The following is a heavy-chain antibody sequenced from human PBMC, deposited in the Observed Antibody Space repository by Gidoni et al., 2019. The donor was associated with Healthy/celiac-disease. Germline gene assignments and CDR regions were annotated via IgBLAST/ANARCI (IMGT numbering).Heavy chain of an antibody. V-gene: IGHV4-39*01. J-gene: IGHJ4*02. D-gene: IGHD4-17*01. CDR3: ARHADYGDYGGIDY. CDR2: ST. Sequence: STYYNPSLKSRVTISVDTSKNQFSLKLSSVTAADTAVYYCARHADYGDYGGIDYWGQGTLVTVSS.